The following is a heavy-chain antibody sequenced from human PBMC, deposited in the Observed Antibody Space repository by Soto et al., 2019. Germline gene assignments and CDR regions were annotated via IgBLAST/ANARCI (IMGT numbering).Heavy chain of an antibody. V-gene: IGHV3-30*18. CDR3: AQVPFGRGILSNLMDV. Sequence: PGGSLRLSCATSGFTFTRSGMHWVRQAPGRGMDWVAVISSDGGNKYYGDSVRGRCTISRDNSNNTLFLEMKSLRVDETAVYYCAQVPFGRGILSNLMDVWGQGTTVTVYS. CDR1: GFTFTRSG. D-gene: IGHD3-16*01. J-gene: IGHJ6*02. CDR2: ISSDGGNK.